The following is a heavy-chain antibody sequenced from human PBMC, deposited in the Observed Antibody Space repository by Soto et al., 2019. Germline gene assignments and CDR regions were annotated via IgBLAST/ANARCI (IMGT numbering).Heavy chain of an antibody. D-gene: IGHD5-18*01. J-gene: IGHJ4*02. CDR2: ISAHNGNT. V-gene: IGHV1-18*01. Sequence: ASVKVSCKGSGYAFTTYGITWVRQAPGQGLEWMGWISAHNGNTNYAQKLQGRVTVTRDTSTSTAYMELRSLRSDDTAVYYCARSSGYSYGFDYWGQGTLVTVSS. CDR3: ARSSGYSYGFDY. CDR1: GYAFTTYG.